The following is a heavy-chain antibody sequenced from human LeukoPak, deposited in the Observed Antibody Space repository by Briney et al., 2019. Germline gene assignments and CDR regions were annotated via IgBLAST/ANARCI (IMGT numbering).Heavy chain of an antibody. CDR2: IIPILGIA. CDR3: ARVSIIGEGWFDP. V-gene: IGHV1-69*04. CDR1: GGTFSSYA. J-gene: IGHJ5*02. Sequence: SVKVSCKASGGTFSSYAISWVRQAPGQGLEWMGRIIPILGIANYAQKFQGRVTITADKSTSTAYMELRSLRSDDTAVYYCARVSIIGEGWFDPWGQGTLVTVSS. D-gene: IGHD3-16*01.